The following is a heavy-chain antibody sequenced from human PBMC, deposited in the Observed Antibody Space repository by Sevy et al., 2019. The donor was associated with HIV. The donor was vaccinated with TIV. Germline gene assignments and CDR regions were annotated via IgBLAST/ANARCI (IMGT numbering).Heavy chain of an antibody. CDR3: AKDYGSGYSPGAFDI. J-gene: IGHJ3*02. CDR1: GFTFDDYA. CDR2: ISWNSGSI. Sequence: GGCLRLSCAASGFTFDDYAMHWVRQAPGKGLEWVSGISWNSGSIGYADSVKGRFTISIDNAKNSLYLQMNSLRAEDTALYYCAKDYGSGYSPGAFDIWGQGTMVTVSS. D-gene: IGHD3-22*01. V-gene: IGHV3-9*01.